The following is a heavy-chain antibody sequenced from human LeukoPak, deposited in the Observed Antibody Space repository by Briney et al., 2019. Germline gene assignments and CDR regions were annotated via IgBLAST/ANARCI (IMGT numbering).Heavy chain of an antibody. CDR3: ASLMIVVVPAALYNAFDI. CDR1: GFTFSGYE. D-gene: IGHD2-2*01. V-gene: IGHV3-48*03. J-gene: IGHJ3*02. Sequence: RPGGSLRLSCAASGFTFSGYEMNWVRQAPGKGLEWVSYISSTVSSIYYADSVKGRFTISRDNSKNTLYLQMNSLRAEDTAVYYCASLMIVVVPAALYNAFDIWGQGTMVTVSS. CDR2: ISSTVSSI.